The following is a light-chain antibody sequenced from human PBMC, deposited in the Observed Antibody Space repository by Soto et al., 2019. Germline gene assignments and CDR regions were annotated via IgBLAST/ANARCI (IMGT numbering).Light chain of an antibody. CDR1: QSVNRGY. Sequence: IVLTQSPGTLSLSPGERATLSCRASQSVNRGYLTWYQQKPGQAPRLLIYATSIRTTDFADRFSGSGSGTVFTFTIGGVDAEDSAVYYCHCQQIYRSRKYSVSQGTKLESK. J-gene: IGKJ2*01. V-gene: IGKV3-20*01. CDR3: HCQQIYRSRKYS. CDR2: ATS.